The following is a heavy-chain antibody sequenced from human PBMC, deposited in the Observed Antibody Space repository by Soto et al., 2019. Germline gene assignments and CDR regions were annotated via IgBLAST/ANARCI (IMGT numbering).Heavy chain of an antibody. CDR3: ARQIAATGTAGTFDY. CDR2: TYYRSTWSN. J-gene: IGHJ4*02. V-gene: IGHV6-1*01. Sequence: QVQLQQSGPGLVKPSQTLSLTCAISGDSVSSNSAAWTWIRQSPSRGLEWLGRTYYRSTWSNDYAIYVKIRITINPATSNNQFSLHLNSVTPEDTAVYYCARQIAATGTAGTFDYWGQGTLVTVSS. CDR1: GDSVSSNSAA. D-gene: IGHD6-13*01.